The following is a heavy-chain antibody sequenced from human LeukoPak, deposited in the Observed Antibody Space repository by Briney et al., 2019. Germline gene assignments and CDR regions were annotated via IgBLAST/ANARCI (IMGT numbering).Heavy chain of an antibody. J-gene: IGHJ3*02. CDR1: GFTFSSYW. CDR2: IRYDGSNK. V-gene: IGHV3-30*02. CDR3: ARDLYGDSGNAFDI. Sequence: GGSLRLSCAASGFTFSSYWMSWVRQAPGKGLEWVAFIRYDGSNKYYADSVKGRFTISRDNSKNTLYLQMNSLRAGDTAVYYCARDLYGDSGNAFDIWGQGTMVIVSS. D-gene: IGHD4-17*01.